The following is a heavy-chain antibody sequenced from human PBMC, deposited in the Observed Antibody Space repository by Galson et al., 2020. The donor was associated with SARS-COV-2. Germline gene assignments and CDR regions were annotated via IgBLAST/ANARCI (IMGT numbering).Heavy chain of an antibody. Sequence: GESLKISCAASGFSFSNYTMNWIRQAPGEGLKWVSSIDKSSTYIYYADSLRGRFTISRDNSKSSLYLQMNSLRVEDTAVYFCAKSACGLGTTSSSACFDHWGQGVLITVSS. CDR3: AKSACGLGTTSSSACFDH. J-gene: IGHJ4*02. D-gene: IGHD1-1*01. CDR1: GFSFSNYT. CDR2: IDKSSTYI. V-gene: IGHV3-21*01.